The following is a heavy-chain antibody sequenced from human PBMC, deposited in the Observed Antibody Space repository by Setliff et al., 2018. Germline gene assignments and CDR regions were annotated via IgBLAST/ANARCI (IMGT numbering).Heavy chain of an antibody. V-gene: IGHV3-NL1*01. J-gene: IGHJ4*02. CDR3: AKGKGPQPRPSLDY. CDR1: GLTLINNG. Sequence: LRLSCAASGLTLINNGFHWVRQVPGKGLEWVSRINIDGRSINYADSVRGRFTISRDNSKNTLYLQMNSLRAEDTARYYCAKGKGPQPRPSLDYWGQGTLVTVSS. CDR2: INIDGRSI.